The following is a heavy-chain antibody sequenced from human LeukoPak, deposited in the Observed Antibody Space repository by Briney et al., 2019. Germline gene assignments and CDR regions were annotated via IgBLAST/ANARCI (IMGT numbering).Heavy chain of an antibody. CDR3: AKTLILYNWNPLIGFDY. V-gene: IGHV3-23*01. CDR1: GFTFSSYA. Sequence: QSGRSLRLSCAASGFTFSSYAMSWVRQAPGKGLEWVSAISGSGGSTYYADSVKGRFTISRDNSKNTLYLQMNSLRAEDTAVYYCAKTLILYNWNPLIGFDYWGQGTLVTVSS. CDR2: ISGSGGST. J-gene: IGHJ4*02. D-gene: IGHD1-20*01.